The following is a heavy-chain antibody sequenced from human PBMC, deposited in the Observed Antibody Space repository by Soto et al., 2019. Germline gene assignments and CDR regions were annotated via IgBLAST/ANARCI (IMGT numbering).Heavy chain of an antibody. V-gene: IGHV1-69*06. Sequence: ASVKVSCKASGGTFNNYVINWVRQAPGQGLEWMAGIIPIFGTPNYAQKFQGRVTITADKSTSTAYMELNSLRSEDTAVYYCAGRCDGTNCLAHFDYWGQGTLVTVSS. D-gene: IGHD2-2*01. J-gene: IGHJ4*02. CDR1: GGTFNNYV. CDR2: IIPIFGTP. CDR3: AGRCDGTNCLAHFDY.